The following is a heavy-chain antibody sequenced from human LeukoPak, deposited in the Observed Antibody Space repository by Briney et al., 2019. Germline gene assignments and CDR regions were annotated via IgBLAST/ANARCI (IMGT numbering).Heavy chain of an antibody. Sequence: PGGSLRLSCAASGFTFSVYGMHWVRQAPGKGLEWVGVIWNDGSNKYYADSVKGRFTISRDNSKNTLYLQMNSLRAEDTAVYSCARASGPFDHWGQGTLVTVSS. CDR2: IWNDGSNK. D-gene: IGHD3-10*01. J-gene: IGHJ4*02. V-gene: IGHV3-33*01. CDR1: GFTFSVYG. CDR3: ARASGPFDH.